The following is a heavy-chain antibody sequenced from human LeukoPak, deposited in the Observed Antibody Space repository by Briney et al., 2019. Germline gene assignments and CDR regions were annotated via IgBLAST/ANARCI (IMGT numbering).Heavy chain of an antibody. J-gene: IGHJ4*02. CDR2: ISGSGGST. D-gene: IGHD6-19*01. CDR1: GFTFSSYG. V-gene: IGHV3-23*01. Sequence: PGGTLRLSCAASGFTFSSYGMSWVRQAPGKGLEWVSVISGSGGSTYYADSVKGRFTISRDNSKNTLHLQMNSLRPEDTAVYYCAKDLHDNIAVAGFDYWGQGTLVTVSS. CDR3: AKDLHDNIAVAGFDY.